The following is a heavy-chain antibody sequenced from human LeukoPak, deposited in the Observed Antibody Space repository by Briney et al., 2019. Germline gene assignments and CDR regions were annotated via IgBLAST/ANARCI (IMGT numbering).Heavy chain of an antibody. CDR2: IRGGGGGT. D-gene: IGHD3-10*01. J-gene: IGHJ4*01. CDR1: GFTFDDYA. V-gene: IGHV3-43*02. CDR3: AKDMRHGSGSY. Sequence: PGGSLRLSCAASGFTFDDYAMHWVRQAPGEGLEWLSLIRGGGGGTYYAESVKGRFTISRDNSKNSLYLQMNSLRTEDTALYYCAKDMRHGSGSYWGQEPWSPSPQ.